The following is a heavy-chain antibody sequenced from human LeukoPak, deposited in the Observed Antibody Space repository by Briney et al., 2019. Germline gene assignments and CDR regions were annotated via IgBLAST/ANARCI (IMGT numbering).Heavy chain of an antibody. CDR1: GGSISSYY. V-gene: IGHV4-59*12. Sequence: KSSETLSLTCTVSGGSISSYYWSWIRQPPGKGLEWIGYIYYSGSTNYNPSLKSRVTISVDTSKHQFSLKLSSVTAADTAVYYCARLASYDWLLEYYGMDVWGQGTTVTVSS. D-gene: IGHD3-9*01. J-gene: IGHJ6*02. CDR3: ARLASYDWLLEYYGMDV. CDR2: IYYSGST.